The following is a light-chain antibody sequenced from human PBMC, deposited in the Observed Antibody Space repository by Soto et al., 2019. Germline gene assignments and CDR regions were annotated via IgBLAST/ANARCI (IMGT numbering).Light chain of an antibody. J-gene: IGKJ1*01. CDR2: DAS. CDR3: QQYNNYLWT. Sequence: ERVMTQSPATLSVSPGETATLSCRASQSLGSNLAWYQQKPGQAPRLLIYDASTRATGIAARFTGSGSGTEFTLTISSLESEDFAVYYCQQYNNYLWTFGQGTKVEIK. V-gene: IGKV3-15*01. CDR1: QSLGSN.